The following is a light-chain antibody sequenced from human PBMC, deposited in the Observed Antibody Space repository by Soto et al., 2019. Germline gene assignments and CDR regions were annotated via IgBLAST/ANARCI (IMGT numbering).Light chain of an antibody. CDR3: MQGTHWPRT. CDR2: KIS. Sequence: DVVMTQSPLSLPVTLGQPSSISCRSSQSLLYSYGNTYLNWFQQRPGQSPRRLIYKISNRDSGVPDRFSGSGSGTDFTLKISRVEAEDVGLYYCMQGTHWPRTFGQGTKVDIK. J-gene: IGKJ1*01. CDR1: QSLLYSYGNTY. V-gene: IGKV2-30*01.